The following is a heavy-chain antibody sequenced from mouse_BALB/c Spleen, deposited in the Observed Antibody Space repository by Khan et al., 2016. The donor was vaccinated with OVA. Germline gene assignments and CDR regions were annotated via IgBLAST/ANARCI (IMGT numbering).Heavy chain of an antibody. CDR2: RHYGGNT. J-gene: IGHJ3*01. Sequence: EVRLQESGPDLVKPSQSLSLTCTVTGYSITSGDRWHWNRQFAGNKLEWMGYRHYGGNTNYNPSLKSRITITRDTSRKQVFLQLNSLTTEDSSTYYCARAGRLFPYWGQGTLLTVSA. V-gene: IGHV3-1*02. CDR1: GYSITSGDR. CDR3: ARAGRLFPY.